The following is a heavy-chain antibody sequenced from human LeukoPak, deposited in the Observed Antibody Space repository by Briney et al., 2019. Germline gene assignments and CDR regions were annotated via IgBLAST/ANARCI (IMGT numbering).Heavy chain of an antibody. CDR1: GFSFSDHY. J-gene: IGHJ4*02. Sequence: GGSLRLSCTASGFSFSDHYMDWVRQAPGKGLEWVGRIYSKTDGGTIDYAAPVKDRFTISRDDSKNTLYLQMNSLKTEDTAVYYCATDWAPTRTSGRPFDYWGQGTLVTASS. CDR3: ATDWAPTRTSGRPFDY. V-gene: IGHV3-15*01. CDR2: IYSKTDGGTI. D-gene: IGHD3-10*01.